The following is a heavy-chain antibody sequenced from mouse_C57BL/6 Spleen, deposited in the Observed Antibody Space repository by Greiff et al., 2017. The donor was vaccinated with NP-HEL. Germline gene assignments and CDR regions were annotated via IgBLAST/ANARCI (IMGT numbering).Heavy chain of an antibody. J-gene: IGHJ2*01. D-gene: IGHD3-2*02. Sequence: QVQLQQPGAEQVKPGASVKLSCKASGYTFTSYWMHWVKQRPGQGLEWIGMIHPNSGSTNYNEKFKSKATLTVDKSSSTAYMQLSSLTSEDSAVYYCARSVAQAFDYWGQGTTLTVSS. V-gene: IGHV1-64*01. CDR1: GYTFTSYW. CDR3: ARSVAQAFDY. CDR2: IHPNSGST.